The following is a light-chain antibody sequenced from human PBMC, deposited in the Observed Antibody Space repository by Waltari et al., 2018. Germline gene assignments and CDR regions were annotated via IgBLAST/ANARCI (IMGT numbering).Light chain of an antibody. CDR1: SGHSSNV. V-gene: IGLV4-69*01. CDR3: QTGGHGTWV. J-gene: IGLJ3*02. Sequence: QLVLTQSPSASASLGASVKLTCTLSSGHSSNVIAWHQQQPEKGPRYLMKVNSDGSHSKGDKIPERFSGSSSGAERYLTISSLQSEDEADYYCQTGGHGTWVFGGGTKLTVL. CDR2: VNSDGSH.